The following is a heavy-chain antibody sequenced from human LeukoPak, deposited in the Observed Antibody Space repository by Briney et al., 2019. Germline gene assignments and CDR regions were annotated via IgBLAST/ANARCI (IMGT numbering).Heavy chain of an antibody. J-gene: IGHJ4*02. CDR1: GFTFSSYA. CDR2: ISSSSSYI. Sequence: PGGSLRLSCAASGFTFSSYAMSWVRQAPGKGLEWVSSISSSSSYIYYADSVKGRFTISRDNAKNSLYLQMNSLRAEDTAVYYCARDVVAFDYWGQGTLVTVSS. CDR3: ARDVVAFDY. V-gene: IGHV3-21*01. D-gene: IGHD2-15*01.